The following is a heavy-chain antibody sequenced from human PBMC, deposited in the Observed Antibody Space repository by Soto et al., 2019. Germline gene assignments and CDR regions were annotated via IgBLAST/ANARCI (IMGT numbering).Heavy chain of an antibody. CDR1: GGSFSGYY. CDR2: INHSGST. V-gene: IGHV4-34*01. Sequence: PSETLSLTCAVYGGSFSGYYWSWIRQPPGKGLEWIGEINHSGSTNYNPSLKSRVTISVDTSKNQFSLKLSSVTAADTAVYYCARGYGSSSSWCVAYNWFDPWGQGTLVTVSS. D-gene: IGHD6-13*01. CDR3: ARGYGSSSSWCVAYNWFDP. J-gene: IGHJ5*02.